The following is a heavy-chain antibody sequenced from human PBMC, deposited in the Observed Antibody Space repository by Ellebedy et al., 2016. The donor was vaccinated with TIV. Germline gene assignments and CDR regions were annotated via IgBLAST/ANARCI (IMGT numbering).Heavy chain of an antibody. CDR1: GFTFSSYG. CDR3: AKEAYDIMTGSQMYGMDV. J-gene: IGHJ6*02. CDR2: ITYDGSNK. D-gene: IGHD3-9*01. V-gene: IGHV3-30*18. Sequence: GGSLRLSCAASGFTFSSYGMHWVRQAPGKGLDWLAFITYDGSNKYIDDSVKGRFTISRDKSENTLYLQMNSLRAEDTAVYYCAKEAYDIMTGSQMYGMDVWGQGTPVIVSS.